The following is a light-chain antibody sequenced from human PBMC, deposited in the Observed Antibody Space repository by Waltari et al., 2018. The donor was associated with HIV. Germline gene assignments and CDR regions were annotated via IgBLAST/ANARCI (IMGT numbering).Light chain of an antibody. CDR3: QSWDDSLSGYV. CDR1: KSNIGAGYA. J-gene: IGLJ1*01. Sequence: QSVLTQPPSLSGAPGQRVTISCTGSKSNIGAGYAVHWYQQVPGTAPKLLIYGNNNRPSGVPERFSGAKSDTSASLAITGLQAEDGADYYCQSWDDSLSGYVFGTGSKVTVL. CDR2: GNN. V-gene: IGLV1-40*01.